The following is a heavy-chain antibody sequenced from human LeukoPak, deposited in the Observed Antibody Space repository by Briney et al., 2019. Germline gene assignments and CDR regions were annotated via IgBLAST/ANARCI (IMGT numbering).Heavy chain of an antibody. CDR2: ISISSRSTI. CDR3: ARDSGSRVATDFDY. Sequence: GRSLRLSCAASGFTFSSYSMNWVRQAPGKGLEWVSYISISSRSTIYYADSVKGRFTISRDDARNSLYLQMNSLTDEDTAVYYCARDSGSRVATDFDYWGQGTLVTVSS. J-gene: IGHJ4*02. D-gene: IGHD3-10*01. V-gene: IGHV3-48*02. CDR1: GFTFSSYS.